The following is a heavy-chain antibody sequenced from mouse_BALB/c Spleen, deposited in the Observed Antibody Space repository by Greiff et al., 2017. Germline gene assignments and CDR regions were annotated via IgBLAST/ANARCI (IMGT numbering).Heavy chain of an antibody. CDR3: ARPVYGNSFFDY. Sequence: DVKLVESGGGLVKPGGSLKLSCAASGFAFSSYDMSWVRQTPEKRLEWVAYISSGGGSTYYPDTVKGRFTISRDNAKNTLYLQMSSLKSEDTAMYYCARPVYGNSFFDYWGQGTTLTVSS. CDR1: GFAFSSYD. J-gene: IGHJ2*01. D-gene: IGHD2-10*02. CDR2: ISSGGGST. V-gene: IGHV5-12-1*01.